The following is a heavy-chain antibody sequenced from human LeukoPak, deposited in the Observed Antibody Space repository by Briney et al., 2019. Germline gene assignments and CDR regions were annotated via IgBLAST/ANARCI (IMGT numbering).Heavy chain of an antibody. CDR3: ARAVIYSDYGIYFDY. Sequence: SETLSLTCSVSGVSISSYYWSWIRQPPGKGLEWIGSIHYSGSTKYNPSLKSRVTISADTSKKQFSLKLSSVSAADTAVYYCARAVIYSDYGIYFDYGGQGTLVTVSS. CDR1: GVSISSYY. D-gene: IGHD4-11*01. CDR2: IHYSGST. J-gene: IGHJ4*02. V-gene: IGHV4-59*01.